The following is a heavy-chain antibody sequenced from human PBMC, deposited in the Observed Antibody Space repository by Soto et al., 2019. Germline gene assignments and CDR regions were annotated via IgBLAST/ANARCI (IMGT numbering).Heavy chain of an antibody. Sequence: SATLSLTCIVSGVSTSSYYWSWIRQSPGKGLEWIGTIDYSGSTSYSPSLKSPVTISIDTSKNQFSLKLISVTAADTAVYYCARRRYSYAFDYWGQGILVTVSS. J-gene: IGHJ4*02. D-gene: IGHD5-18*01. CDR2: IDYSGST. V-gene: IGHV4-59*01. CDR3: ARRRYSYAFDY. CDR1: GVSTSSYY.